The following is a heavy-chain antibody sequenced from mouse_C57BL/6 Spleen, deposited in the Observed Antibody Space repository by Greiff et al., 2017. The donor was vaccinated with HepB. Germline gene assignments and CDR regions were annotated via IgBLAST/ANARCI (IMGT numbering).Heavy chain of an antibody. CDR3: TRVYYYGSNYFDY. D-gene: IGHD1-1*01. J-gene: IGHJ2*01. Sequence: EVMLVESGGGLVQPGGSMKLSCAASGFTFSDAWMDWVRQSPEKGLEWVAEIRNKANNHATYYAESVKGRFTISRDDYTSSVYLQMNRLRAEDTGIYYCTRVYYYGSNYFDYWGQGTTLTVSS. CDR2: IRNKANNHAT. V-gene: IGHV6-6*01. CDR1: GFTFSDAW.